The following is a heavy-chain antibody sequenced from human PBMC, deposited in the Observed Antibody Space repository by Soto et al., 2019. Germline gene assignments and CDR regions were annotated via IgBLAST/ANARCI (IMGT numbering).Heavy chain of an antibody. CDR1: ADTFTSYY. D-gene: IGHD3-3*01. CDR3: ARDSQYYDFWSGYSYPFNCYGMDV. CDR2: INPSGGST. Sequence: GASVKVSCKAPADTFTSYYMHWVRQAPGQGLEWMGIINPSGGSTSYAQKFQGRVTMTRDTSTSTVYMELSSLRSEDTAVYYCARDSQYYDFWSGYSYPFNCYGMDVWGQGATVTVSS. J-gene: IGHJ6*02. V-gene: IGHV1-46*01.